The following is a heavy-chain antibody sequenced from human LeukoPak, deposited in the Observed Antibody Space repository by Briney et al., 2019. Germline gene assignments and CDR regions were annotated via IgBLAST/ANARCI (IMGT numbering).Heavy chain of an antibody. CDR3: ARAKPRGWGLDY. D-gene: IGHD7-27*01. J-gene: IGHJ4*02. V-gene: IGHV3-30*04. CDR2: ISYDGSYS. Sequence: GRSLRLSCAASGFAFSSFAMHWVRQTPGKGLEWVALISYDGSYSYYADSVQGRFTISRDDSLNTRYLQMNSLTTEDTAIYDCARAKPRGWGLDYWGQGSLVAVSS. CDR1: GFAFSSFA.